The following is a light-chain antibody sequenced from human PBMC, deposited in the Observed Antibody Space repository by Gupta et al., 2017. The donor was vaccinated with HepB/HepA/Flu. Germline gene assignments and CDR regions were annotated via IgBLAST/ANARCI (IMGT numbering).Light chain of an antibody. Sequence: QSVLTQPPSVSAAPGQRVTISCSGSSPNIGRKYVFWYRQLPGTAPKLLIYEDNKRPSEIPDRISGSKAGTSATLGITGLQTGDEADYYCGTYDTSLSFVVFGGGTKLTVL. V-gene: IGLV1-51*02. J-gene: IGLJ2*01. CDR3: GTYDTSLSFVV. CDR2: EDN. CDR1: SPNIGRKY.